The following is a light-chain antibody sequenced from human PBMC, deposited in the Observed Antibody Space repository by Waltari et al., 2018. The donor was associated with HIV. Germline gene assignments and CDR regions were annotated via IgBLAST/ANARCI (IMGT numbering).Light chain of an antibody. CDR1: PSVFYSSNNKHY. CDR2: WAS. Sequence: DIVMTQSPDSLALSLGERATITCPSSPSVFYSSNNKHYLAWFQQKVGQTPELLIYWASTRESGVPDRFSGSGSGTDFTLTISGVQAEDVAFYYCQQYYTTPYSFGQGTKLEIK. CDR3: QQYYTTPYS. J-gene: IGKJ2*01. V-gene: IGKV4-1*01.